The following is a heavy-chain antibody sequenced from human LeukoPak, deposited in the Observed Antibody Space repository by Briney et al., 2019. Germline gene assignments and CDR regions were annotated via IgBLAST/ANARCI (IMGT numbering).Heavy chain of an antibody. V-gene: IGHV1-46*01. CDR1: GYTFASYD. J-gene: IGHJ5*02. CDR3: ARGSVGLLGPNWFDP. Sequence: PGASVKVSCKASGYTFASYDMHWVRQAPGQGLEWMGIINPTGTSTTYAQKFHGRLTVTRDTSTTTVYMELSSLRSEDTAVYYCARGSVGLLGPNWFDPWGQGTLVTVSS. CDR2: INPTGTST. D-gene: IGHD3-22*01.